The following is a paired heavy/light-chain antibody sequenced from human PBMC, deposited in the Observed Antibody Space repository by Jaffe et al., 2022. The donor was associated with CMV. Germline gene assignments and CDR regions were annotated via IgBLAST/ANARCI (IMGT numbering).Light chain of an antibody. CDR1: KLGDKY. CDR2: QDS. Sequence: SYELTQPPSVSVSPGQTASITCSGDKLGDKYACWYQQKPGQSPVLVIYQDSKRPSGIPERFSGSNSGNTATLTISGTQAMDEADYYCQAWDSTYVVFGGGTKLTVL. CDR3: QAWDSTYVV. V-gene: IGLV3-1*01. J-gene: IGLJ2*01.
Heavy chain of an antibody. CDR1: GFTFSSYG. Sequence: QVQLVESGGGVVQPGRSLRLSCAASGFTFSSYGMHWVRQAPGKGLEWVAVIWYDGSNKYYADSVKGRFTISRDNSKNTLYLQMNSLRAEDTAVYYCARGIVVPAAIGEFYYYYMDVWGKGTTVTVSS. D-gene: IGHD2-2*02. J-gene: IGHJ6*03. CDR3: ARGIVVPAAIGEFYYYYMDV. CDR2: IWYDGSNK. V-gene: IGHV3-33*08.